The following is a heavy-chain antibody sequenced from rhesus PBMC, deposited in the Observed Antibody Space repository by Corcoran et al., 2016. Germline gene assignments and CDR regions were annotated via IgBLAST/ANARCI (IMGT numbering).Heavy chain of an antibody. Sequence: QVQLQESGPGLVKPSETLSLTCAVSGGSISSTYCSWIRQAPGKGLEWIGRIYGSGGSTDYNPSLKSRVTISTDTSKNQFSLKLSSVTAADTAVYYWARGRSSWSSWYFDIWGPGTPITISS. V-gene: IGHV4-160*01. CDR1: GGSISSTY. J-gene: IGHJ2*01. CDR3: ARGRSSWSSWYFDI. D-gene: IGHD6-13*01. CDR2: IYGSGGST.